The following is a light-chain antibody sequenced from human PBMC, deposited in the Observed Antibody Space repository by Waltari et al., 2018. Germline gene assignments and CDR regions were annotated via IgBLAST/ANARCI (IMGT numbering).Light chain of an antibody. CDR3: SMYMGSVVWV. V-gene: IGLV8-61*01. CDR2: KGI. J-gene: IGLJ3*02. Sequence: QTVVTQEPSLSVSPGGTVTLTCALSSGSVSSTSYPTWYQQTPGQPPRTLVYKGISRSSGVPDRCSGSILGNTAALTITGAQADDESDYYCSMYMGSVVWVFGGGTKLTVL. CDR1: SGSVSSTSY.